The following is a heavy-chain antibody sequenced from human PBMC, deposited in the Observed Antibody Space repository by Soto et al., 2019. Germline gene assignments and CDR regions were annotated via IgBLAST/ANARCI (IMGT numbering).Heavy chain of an antibody. Sequence: GGSLRLSCAASGFTVSSNYMSWVRQAPGKGLEWVSVIYSGGSTYYADSVKGRFTISRDNSKNTLYLQMNSLRAEDTAVYYCAGSYDHYYYYYGMDVWGQGTTVTVSS. CDR3: AGSYDHYYYYYGMDV. CDR1: GFTVSSNY. CDR2: IYSGGST. V-gene: IGHV3-66*01. D-gene: IGHD5-18*01. J-gene: IGHJ6*02.